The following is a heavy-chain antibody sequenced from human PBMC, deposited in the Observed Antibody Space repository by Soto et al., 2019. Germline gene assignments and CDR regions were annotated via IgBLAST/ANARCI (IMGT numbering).Heavy chain of an antibody. J-gene: IGHJ4*02. D-gene: IGHD6-25*01. V-gene: IGHV1-46*03. CDR3: ARGLGSGDY. CDR1: GYTLTNFY. Sequence: QVQLVQSGAEVKKPGASVKVSCKGSGYTLTNFYIHWVRQAPGQGLEWMGIINPNGGSTNYAHNFQGRVTITRDTSTSTVYMDLSSLRSEDTAVYYCARGLGSGDYWGRGTLVTVSS. CDR2: INPNGGST.